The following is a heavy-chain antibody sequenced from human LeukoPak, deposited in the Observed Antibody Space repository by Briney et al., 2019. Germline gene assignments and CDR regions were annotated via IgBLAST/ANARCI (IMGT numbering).Heavy chain of an antibody. CDR1: GFTFSSYA. D-gene: IGHD1-26*01. CDR2: ISNSGSPI. J-gene: IGHJ4*02. V-gene: IGHV3-48*04. Sequence: GGSLRLSCAASGFTFSSYAMSWVRQAPGKGLEWVSFISNSGSPIYYADSVKGRFTISRDNAKNSLYLQMNSLRAEDTAVYYCARVDTAKGAKVDYWGQGTLVTVSS. CDR3: ARVDTAKGAKVDY.